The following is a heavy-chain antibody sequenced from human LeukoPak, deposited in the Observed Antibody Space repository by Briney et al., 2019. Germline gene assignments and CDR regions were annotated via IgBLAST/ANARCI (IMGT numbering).Heavy chain of an antibody. D-gene: IGHD6-13*01. CDR1: GFTFSTYS. CDR3: ARDGSMMGAGAGTSWWFVP. V-gene: IGHV3-48*02. J-gene: IGHJ5*02. Sequence: EGSLRLSCAASGFTFSTYSMTWVRQAPGQGLEWVSYISRTSSTICYADSVKGLFAISRDNAKNSLYLQMNSLRDEDTAVYYCARDGSMMGAGAGTSWWFVPWGQGPLLPVSS. CDR2: ISRTSSTI.